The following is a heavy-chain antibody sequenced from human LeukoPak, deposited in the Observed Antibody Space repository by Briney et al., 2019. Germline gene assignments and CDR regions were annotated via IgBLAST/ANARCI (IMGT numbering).Heavy chain of an antibody. CDR1: GYTFINYD. V-gene: IGHV1-8*03. CDR2: MNPNSANT. D-gene: IGHD3-10*01. CDR3: ARGLGDWTYYFYYMDV. Sequence: ASVKVSCKASGYTFINYDINWVRQAPGQGLEWMGWMNPNSANTGYAQKFQGRVTITRNTSIGTAFMELSSLRSEDTAVYYCARGLGDWTYYFYYMDVWGKGTTVTVSS. J-gene: IGHJ6*03.